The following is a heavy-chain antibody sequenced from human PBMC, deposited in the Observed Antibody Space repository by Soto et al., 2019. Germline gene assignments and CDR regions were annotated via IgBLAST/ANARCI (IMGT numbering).Heavy chain of an antibody. V-gene: IGHV1-69*13. CDR3: AGSYDSSGYYLPDAFDI. Sequence: SVKVSCKASGGSFSSYAISWVRQAPGQGLEWMGGIIPIFGTANYAQKFQGRVTITADESTSTAYMELSSLRSEDTAVYYCAGSYDSSGYYLPDAFDIWGQGTMVTVSS. CDR1: GGSFSSYA. CDR2: IIPIFGTA. D-gene: IGHD3-22*01. J-gene: IGHJ3*02.